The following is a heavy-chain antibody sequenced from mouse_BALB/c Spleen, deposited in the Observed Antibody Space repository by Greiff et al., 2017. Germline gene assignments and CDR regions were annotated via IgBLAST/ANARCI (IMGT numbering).Heavy chain of an antibody. Sequence: QVQLQQPGAELVKPGASVKMSCKASGYTFTSYNMHWVKQTPGQGLEWIGAIYPGNGDTSYNQKFKGKATLTADKSSSTAYMQLSSLTSEDSAVYYCARSGYYGNYVWYFDVWGAGTTVTVSS. CDR1: GYTFTSYN. CDR3: ARSGYYGNYVWYFDV. CDR2: IYPGNGDT. D-gene: IGHD2-1*01. V-gene: IGHV1-12*01. J-gene: IGHJ1*01.